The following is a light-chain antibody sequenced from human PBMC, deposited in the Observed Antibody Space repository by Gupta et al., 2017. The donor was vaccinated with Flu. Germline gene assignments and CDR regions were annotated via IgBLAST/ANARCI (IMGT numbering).Light chain of an antibody. CDR2: ESI. J-gene: IGLJ3*02. CDR1: NIDVGNYNW. CDR3: YSNSPTTTTWV. V-gene: IGLV2-23*01. Sequence: QSALTQPASVSGSPGQSITISCTGTNIDVGNYNWVSWYQQHPGKAPELIIYESIQRPPGVSSRFSGSKSGNTAFLTTAGAHAEEDAYYYCYSNSPTTTTWVFGGGTKVTVL.